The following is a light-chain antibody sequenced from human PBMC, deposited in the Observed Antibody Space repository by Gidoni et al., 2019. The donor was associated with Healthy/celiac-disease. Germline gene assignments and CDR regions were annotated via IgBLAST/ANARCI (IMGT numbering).Light chain of an antibody. CDR1: ALPKQY. CDR3: QSADSSGIL. CDR2: KDS. Sequence: SYELPQPPSVSVSPGQTARITCSVDALPKQYAYWYQQKPGQAPVLVIYKDSERPSGIPERFSGSSSGTTVTLTISGVQAEDEADYYCQSADSSGILFGGGTKLTVL. V-gene: IGLV3-25*03. J-gene: IGLJ2*01.